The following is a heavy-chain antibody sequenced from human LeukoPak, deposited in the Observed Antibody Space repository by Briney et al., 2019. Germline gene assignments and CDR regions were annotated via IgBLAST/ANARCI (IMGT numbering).Heavy chain of an antibody. V-gene: IGHV4-59*01. J-gene: IGHJ4*02. CDR2: IYNSGST. CDR1: GGSISSYY. CDR3: AAMVRGDNFDY. D-gene: IGHD3-10*01. Sequence: SETLSLICTVSGGSISSYYWSWIRQPPGKGLEWVGYIYNSGSTNYNPSLESRVTISVDTSKKHFSLKLNSVTAADTAVYYCAAMVRGDNFDYWGQGTLVTVSS.